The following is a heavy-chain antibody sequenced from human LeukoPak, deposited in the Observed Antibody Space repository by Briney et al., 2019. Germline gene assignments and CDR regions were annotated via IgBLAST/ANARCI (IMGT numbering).Heavy chain of an antibody. CDR1: GVTFSNFA. D-gene: IGHD6-19*01. CDR2: ISAYNGNT. CDR3: ARVGGGWYGYYYYYMDV. V-gene: IGHV1-18*01. J-gene: IGHJ6*03. Sequence: ASVKVSCKASGVTFSNFAISWVRQAPGQGLEWMGWISAYNGNTNYAQKLQGRVTMTTDTSTSTAYMELRSLRSDDTAVYYCARVGGGWYGYYYYYMDVWGKGTTVTVSS.